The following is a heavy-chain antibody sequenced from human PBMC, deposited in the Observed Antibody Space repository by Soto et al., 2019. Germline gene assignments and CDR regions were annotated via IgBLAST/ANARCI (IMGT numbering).Heavy chain of an antibody. CDR3: ARGRGYSGDDHYYYFDMDV. Sequence: SVKVSCKASGGTFNNYPITWVRQAPGEGLEWMGGSIPIFGTANYAQKFQGRVTISVDESTSTAYMELSSLRSEDKAVYYCARGRGYSGDDHYYYFDMDVWGQGTTVTVSS. J-gene: IGHJ6*02. CDR2: SIPIFGTA. CDR1: GGTFNNYP. V-gene: IGHV1-69*13. D-gene: IGHD5-12*01.